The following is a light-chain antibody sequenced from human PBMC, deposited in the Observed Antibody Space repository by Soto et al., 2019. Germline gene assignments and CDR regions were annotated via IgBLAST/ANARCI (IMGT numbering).Light chain of an antibody. Sequence: QPVLTQPPSMSGTPGQRVTISCSGSASNIGSFTVTWYQQLPGTAPKLLIYTNDQRPSGVPARFSGSKSGASASLAISGLQSEDEAEYYCAVWDDSLRGPVFGGGTQLTVL. V-gene: IGLV1-44*01. J-gene: IGLJ2*01. CDR3: AVWDDSLRGPV. CDR2: TND. CDR1: ASNIGSFT.